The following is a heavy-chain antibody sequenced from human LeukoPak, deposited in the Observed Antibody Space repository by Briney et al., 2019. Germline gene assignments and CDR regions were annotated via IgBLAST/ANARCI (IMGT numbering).Heavy chain of an antibody. Sequence: SETLSLTFTVSGGSISTSYWNWIRQPAGKGLEWIGRIDTSGTTNYNPSLRSRVTMSVDTSKNQFSLNLRSVTAADTAVYFCATGPTWLDPWGQGTLVTVSS. CDR2: IDTSGTT. V-gene: IGHV4-4*07. CDR1: GGSISTSY. J-gene: IGHJ5*02. CDR3: ATGPTWLDP.